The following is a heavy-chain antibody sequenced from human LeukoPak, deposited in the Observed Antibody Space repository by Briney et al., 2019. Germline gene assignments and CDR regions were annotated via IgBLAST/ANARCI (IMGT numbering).Heavy chain of an antibody. CDR2: IYYSGST. Sequence: SETLSLTCTVSDYSISSDDYWGWIRQPPGKGLEWIGSIYYSGSTYYNPSLKSRVTISVDTSKNQFSLKLSSVTAADTAVYYCARAVGSGSFQTYYYYMDVWGKGTTVTISS. CDR1: DYSISSDDY. D-gene: IGHD3-10*01. CDR3: ARAVGSGSFQTYYYYMDV. J-gene: IGHJ6*03. V-gene: IGHV4-38-2*02.